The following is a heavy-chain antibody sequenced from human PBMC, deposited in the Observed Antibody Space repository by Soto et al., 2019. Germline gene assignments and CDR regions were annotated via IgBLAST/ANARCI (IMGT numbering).Heavy chain of an antibody. V-gene: IGHV4-39*01. Sequence: SETLSLTCTVSGGSISSSSYYWGWIRQPPGKGLEWIGSIYYSGSTYYNPSLKSRVTISVDTSKNQFSLKLSSVTAADTAVYYCASHGGPQQLVLRGWDYFDYWGQGTLVTVSS. J-gene: IGHJ4*02. CDR2: IYYSGST. D-gene: IGHD6-13*01. CDR3: ASHGGPQQLVLRGWDYFDY. CDR1: GGSISSSSYY.